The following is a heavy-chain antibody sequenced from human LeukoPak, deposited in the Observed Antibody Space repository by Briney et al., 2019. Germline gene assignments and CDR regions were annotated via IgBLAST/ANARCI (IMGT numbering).Heavy chain of an antibody. J-gene: IGHJ4*02. CDR1: GFTFSSHA. D-gene: IGHD6-6*01. V-gene: IGHV3-7*01. CDR3: SNGIYSTSY. CDR2: IKQDGSEM. Sequence: GGSLRLSCAASGFTFSSHAISWVRQAPGKGLEWVAIIKQDGSEMYYVDSVKGRFTISRDNAKNSLFLQMNSLRAEDTAVYFCSNGIYSTSYWGQGTPVIVSS.